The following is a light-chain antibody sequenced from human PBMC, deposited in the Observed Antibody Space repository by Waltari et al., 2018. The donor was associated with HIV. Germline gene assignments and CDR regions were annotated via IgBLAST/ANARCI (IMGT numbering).Light chain of an antibody. Sequence: SYVLTQPPSVSVAPGKTARITCGGNNIGRKRVHWYQQQPGQAPVLVINDGSDRPSGIPERFSGSNSGNTATLTISRVEAGDEADYYCQVWDSSSDHVVFGGGTKLTVL. CDR2: DGS. J-gene: IGLJ2*01. V-gene: IGLV3-21*04. CDR3: QVWDSSSDHVV. CDR1: NIGRKR.